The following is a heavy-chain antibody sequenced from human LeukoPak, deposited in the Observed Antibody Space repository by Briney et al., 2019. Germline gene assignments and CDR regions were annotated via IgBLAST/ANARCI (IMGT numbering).Heavy chain of an antibody. J-gene: IGHJ4*02. CDR1: GFTFSSYS. Sequence: GGSLRLSCAASGFTFSSYSMNWVRQAPGKGLEWVSFISTSSSYIYYADSVKGRFTISRDNAKNSLYLQMSSLRAEDTAVYYCARDFGGQFYFDCWGQGTLVIVSS. D-gene: IGHD3-16*01. CDR3: ARDFGGQFYFDC. CDR2: ISTSSSYI. V-gene: IGHV3-21*01.